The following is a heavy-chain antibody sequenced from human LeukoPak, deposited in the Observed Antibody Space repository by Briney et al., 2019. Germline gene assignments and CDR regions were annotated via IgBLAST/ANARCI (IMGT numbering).Heavy chain of an antibody. V-gene: IGHV4-59*01. CDR1: GGSISSYY. CDR2: IYYSGST. Sequence: PSETLSLTCTVSGGSISSYYWSWIRQPPGKGLEWIGYIYYSGSTHYNPSLKSRVTISVDTSKNQFSLKLSSVTAADTAVYYCAMSRDGYNFDPWGQGTLVTVS. CDR3: AMSRDGYNFDP. J-gene: IGHJ5*02. D-gene: IGHD5-24*01.